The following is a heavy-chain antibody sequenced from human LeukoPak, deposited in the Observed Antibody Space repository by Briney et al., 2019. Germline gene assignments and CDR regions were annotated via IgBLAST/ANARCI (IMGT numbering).Heavy chain of an antibody. Sequence: EASVKVSCKASGYTLTSYAMNWVRQAPGQGLEWTGIINPSGGSTSYAQKFQGRVTMTRDMSTSTVYMELSSLRSEDTAVYYCARSGSHSAGLIDYWGQGTLVTVSS. J-gene: IGHJ4*02. CDR1: GYTLTSYA. V-gene: IGHV1-46*01. D-gene: IGHD1-26*01. CDR3: ARSGSHSAGLIDY. CDR2: INPSGGST.